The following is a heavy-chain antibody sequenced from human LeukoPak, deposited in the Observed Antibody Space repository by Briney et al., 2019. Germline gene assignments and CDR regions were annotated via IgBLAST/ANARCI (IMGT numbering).Heavy chain of an antibody. J-gene: IGHJ5*02. D-gene: IGHD2-2*01. CDR2: ISGSGGST. CDR3: AKDPRYIVVVPAAAFDP. V-gene: IGHV3-23*01. Sequence: GGSLRLSCAASGFTFSSYAMSWVRQAPGKGLEWVSAISGSGGSTYYADSVKGRFTISRDNSKSTLYLQMNSLRAEDTAVYYCAKDPRYIVVVPAAAFDPWGQGTLVTVSS. CDR1: GFTFSSYA.